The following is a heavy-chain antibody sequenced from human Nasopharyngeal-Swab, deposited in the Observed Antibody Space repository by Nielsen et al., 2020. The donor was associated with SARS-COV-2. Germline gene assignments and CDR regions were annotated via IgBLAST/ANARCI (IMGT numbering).Heavy chain of an antibody. V-gene: IGHV3-73*01. D-gene: IGHD2-15*01. CDR3: TRCGGSCYTGKDY. Sequence: GSLRLSCAASGFTFSDSAIHWVRQASGKGLEWVGRIRSQGNSYATAYAASVKGRFTISRDDSKNTAYLQMNSLITEDTAVYYCTRCGGSCYTGKDYWGQGTLVTVSS. CDR2: IRSQGNSYAT. CDR1: GFTFSDSA. J-gene: IGHJ4*02.